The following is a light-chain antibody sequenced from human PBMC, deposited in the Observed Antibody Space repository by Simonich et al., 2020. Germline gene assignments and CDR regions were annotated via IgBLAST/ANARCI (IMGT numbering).Light chain of an antibody. J-gene: IGKJ1*01. CDR2: WAS. CDR1: QSVLYSSNNKNY. Sequence: DIVMTQSPDSLAVSLGERATINCKSSQSVLYSSNNKNYLAWYPQKPVQPPKLLIYWASTRESGVPDRFSGSGSGTDFTLTISSLQAEDVAVYYCQQYYSTTWTFGQGTKVEIK. V-gene: IGKV4-1*01. CDR3: QQYYSTTWT.